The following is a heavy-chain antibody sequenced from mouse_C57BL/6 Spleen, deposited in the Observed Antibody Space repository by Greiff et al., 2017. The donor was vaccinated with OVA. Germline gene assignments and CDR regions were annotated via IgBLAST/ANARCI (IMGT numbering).Heavy chain of an antibody. CDR3: ASIYYGYTAWFAY. D-gene: IGHD2-2*01. V-gene: IGHV5-17*01. J-gene: IGHJ3*01. Sequence: EVKVVESGGGLVKPGGSLKLSCAASGFTFSDYGMHWVRQAPEKGLEWVAYISSGSSTIYYADTVKGRFTISRDNAKNTLFLQMTSLRSEDTAMYYCASIYYGYTAWFAYWGQGTLVTVSA. CDR1: GFTFSDYG. CDR2: ISSGSSTI.